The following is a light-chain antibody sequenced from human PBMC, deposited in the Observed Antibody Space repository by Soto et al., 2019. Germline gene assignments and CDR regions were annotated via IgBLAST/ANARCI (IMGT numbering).Light chain of an antibody. CDR3: QHYKSYPWT. V-gene: IGKV1-5*01. CDR1: QSISSW. Sequence: DIQMTQSPSTLSASVGDRVTITCRASQSISSWLAWYQQKPGKAPKLLIYDASSLESGVPSRFSGSGSETEFTLTISSLQPDDSAIYYCQHYKSYPWTFGQGTKVDIK. J-gene: IGKJ1*01. CDR2: DAS.